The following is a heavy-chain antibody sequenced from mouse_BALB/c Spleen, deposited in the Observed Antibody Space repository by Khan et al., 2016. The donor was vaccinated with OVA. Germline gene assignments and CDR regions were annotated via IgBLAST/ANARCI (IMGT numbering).Heavy chain of an antibody. D-gene: IGHD2-1*01. CDR3: ARYYGNYGWYFDV. CDR1: GFSLTSYG. V-gene: IGHV2-9*02. Sequence: VQLQESGPGLVAPSQSLSITCTVSGFSLTSYGVHWVRQPPGKGLEWLGVIWTGGSTNYNSALMSRLSISKDNSKGQVFLKMNSLQTDDAAMYDCARYYGNYGWYFDVWGAGTTVTVSS. J-gene: IGHJ1*01. CDR2: IWTGGST.